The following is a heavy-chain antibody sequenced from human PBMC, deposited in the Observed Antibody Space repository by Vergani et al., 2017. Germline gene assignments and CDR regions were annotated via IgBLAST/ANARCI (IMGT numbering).Heavy chain of an antibody. D-gene: IGHD3-22*01. CDR2: ISYDGSNK. V-gene: IGHV3-30*18. CDR1: GFTFSSYG. CDR3: AKVSQGTMLVGGYFDS. Sequence: QVQLVESGGGVVQPGRSLRLSCAASGFTFSSYGMHWVRQAPGKGLEWVAVISYDGSNKYYADSVKGRFTISRDNSKNTLYLQMNSLRAEDTAVYYCAKVSQGTMLVGGYFDSWGQGTLVTVSS. J-gene: IGHJ4*02.